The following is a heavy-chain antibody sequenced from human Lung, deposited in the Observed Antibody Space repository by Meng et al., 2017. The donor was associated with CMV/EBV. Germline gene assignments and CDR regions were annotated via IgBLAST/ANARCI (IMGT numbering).Heavy chain of an antibody. CDR2: IYPGDSDT. CDR3: ARQGGYAEGGSDN. D-gene: IGHD5-12*01. V-gene: IGHV5-51*01. J-gene: IGHJ4*01. CDR1: GYSFTNYW. Sequence: GEXXTISCKGSGYSFTNYWIGWVRQMPGKGLEWMGIIYPGDSDTRYSPSFQGQVTITADNSINTAYLQWSSLKASDTAMYSGARQGGYAEGGSDNSGQGPLVTVSS.